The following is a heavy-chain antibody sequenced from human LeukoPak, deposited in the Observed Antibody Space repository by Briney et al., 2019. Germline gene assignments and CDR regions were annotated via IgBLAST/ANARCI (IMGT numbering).Heavy chain of an antibody. CDR2: IYYSGST. J-gene: IGHJ4*02. D-gene: IGHD3-3*01. V-gene: IGHV4-59*08. Sequence: SETLSLTCSVSGGSISSYYWSWIRQPPGKGLEWIGYIYYSGSTNYNPSLNSRVTISVDTSKNQFSLKLSSVTAADTAVYYCARLRDYDFWSGYYGFDYWGQGTLVTVSS. CDR3: ARLRDYDFWSGYYGFDY. CDR1: GGSISSYY.